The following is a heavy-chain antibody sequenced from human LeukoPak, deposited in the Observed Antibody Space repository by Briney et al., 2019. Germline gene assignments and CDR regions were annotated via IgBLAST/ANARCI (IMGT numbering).Heavy chain of an antibody. V-gene: IGHV4-4*02. CDR1: IDSTRGNY. J-gene: IGHJ4*02. CDR3: ATEILGAPTPGAY. D-gene: IGHD2-8*02. Sequence: SETLSLTCAVSIDSTRGNYWSWVRQSPGKGLEWIGEVHRSGRTNYMPSLKSRVTISIDNSKDQISLDLASVTAAVTAVYYCATEILGAPTPGAYWGQGTLVTVSS. CDR2: VHRSGRT.